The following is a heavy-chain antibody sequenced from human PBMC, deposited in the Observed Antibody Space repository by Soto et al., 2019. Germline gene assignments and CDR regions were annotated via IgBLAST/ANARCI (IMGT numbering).Heavy chain of an antibody. CDR2: IYYSGST. CDR1: GGSISSSSYY. D-gene: IGHD6-13*01. V-gene: IGHV4-39*02. Sequence: SETLSLTCTVSGGSISSSSYYRGWIRQPPGKGLEWIGSIYYSGSTYYNPSLKSRVTISVDTSKNQFSLKLSSVTAADTAVYYCARDYRSSWYVDYHFDYWGQGTLVTVSS. J-gene: IGHJ4*02. CDR3: ARDYRSSWYVDYHFDY.